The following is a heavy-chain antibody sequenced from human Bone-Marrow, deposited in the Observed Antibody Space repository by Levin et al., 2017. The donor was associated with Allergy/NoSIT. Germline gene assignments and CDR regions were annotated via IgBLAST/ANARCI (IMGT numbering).Heavy chain of an antibody. V-gene: IGHV3-15*07. Sequence: SCAASGFTFTNAWMNWVRQAPGKGLEWVGRIKTKADGGTADYAAPVKGRFIISRDDSKNTVFLQMNSLETEDTAVYYCSLQYFDYWGQGSLVAVSS. CDR2: IKTKADGGTA. CDR1: GFTFTNAW. CDR3: SLQYFDY. D-gene: IGHD4-11*01. J-gene: IGHJ4*02.